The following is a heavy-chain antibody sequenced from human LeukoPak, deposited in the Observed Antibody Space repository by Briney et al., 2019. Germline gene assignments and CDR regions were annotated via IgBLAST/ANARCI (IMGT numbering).Heavy chain of an antibody. D-gene: IGHD3-22*01. CDR3: ARAGNPPSVVVITHDAFDI. J-gene: IGHJ3*02. CDR1: GFTFTNYG. CDR2: VSAYNGNT. Sequence: ASVKVSCKASGFTFTNYGINWVRQAPGQGLEWMGWVSAYNGNTKYAQKLQGRVTMTTDTSTSTAYMELRSLRSDDTAVYYCARAGNPPSVVVITHDAFDIWGQGTMVTVSS. V-gene: IGHV1-18*01.